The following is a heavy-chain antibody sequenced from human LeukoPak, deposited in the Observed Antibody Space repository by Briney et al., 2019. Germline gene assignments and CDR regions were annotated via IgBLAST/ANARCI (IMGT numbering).Heavy chain of an antibody. D-gene: IGHD3-10*01. Sequence: PSETLSLTCTVSGGSISTANYYWGWIRQPPGKGLEWIGNIFYSGSTYYSPSLKSRVTISLDTSKNQFSLKLSSVTAADTAVYYCARIRGYYYGSGSYYIVRAYFDYWGQGTLVTVSS. CDR3: ARIRGYYYGSGSYYIVRAYFDY. CDR1: GGSISTANYY. CDR2: IFYSGST. V-gene: IGHV4-39*07. J-gene: IGHJ4*02.